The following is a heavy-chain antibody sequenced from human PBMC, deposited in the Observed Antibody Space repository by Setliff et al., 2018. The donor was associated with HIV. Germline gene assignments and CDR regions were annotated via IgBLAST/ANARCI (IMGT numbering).Heavy chain of an antibody. V-gene: IGHV4-4*07. CDR1: GGSISSYYY. CDR2: IYTSEST. J-gene: IGHJ3*02. D-gene: IGHD4-17*01. CDR3: ARDYGDYVFAFDI. Sequence: SETLSLTCTVSGGSISSYYYWSWIWQPAGKGLEWIGRIYTSESTNYNPSLKSRVTMSLDTSRNQFSLTLSSVTAADTAVYYCARDYGDYVFAFDIWGQGTMVTVSS.